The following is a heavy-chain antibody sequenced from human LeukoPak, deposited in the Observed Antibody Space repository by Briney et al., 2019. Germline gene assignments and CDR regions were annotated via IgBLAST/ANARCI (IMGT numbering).Heavy chain of an antibody. J-gene: IGHJ4*02. CDR3: ARAIRVFREYSYGVPYFDY. D-gene: IGHD5-18*01. Sequence: SETLSLTCTVSGGSISSYYWSWIRQPPGKGLEWIGYIYYSGSTNYNPSLKSRVTISVDTSKNQFSLKLSSVTAADTAVYYCARAIRVFREYSYGVPYFDYWGQGTLVTVSS. CDR2: IYYSGST. V-gene: IGHV4-59*01. CDR1: GGSISSYY.